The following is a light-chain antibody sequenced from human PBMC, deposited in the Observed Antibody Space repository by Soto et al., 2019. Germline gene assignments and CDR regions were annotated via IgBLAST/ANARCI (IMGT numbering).Light chain of an antibody. CDR2: RNS. Sequence: QSVLTQPPSASGTPGQRVTISCSGTSSNIGSNYVFWYQQLPGTAPNLLIYRNSQRPSGVPDRFSGSRSGTSASLAINGLRSEDEADYHCATWDDSLSGLVFGGGTKLTVL. J-gene: IGLJ2*01. V-gene: IGLV1-47*01. CDR3: ATWDDSLSGLV. CDR1: SSNIGSNY.